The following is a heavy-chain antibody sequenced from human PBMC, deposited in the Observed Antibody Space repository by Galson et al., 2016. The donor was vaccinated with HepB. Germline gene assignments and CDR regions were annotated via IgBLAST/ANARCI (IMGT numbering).Heavy chain of an antibody. CDR1: GFTFSSYS. J-gene: IGHJ3*02. CDR2: ISSSSSTI. Sequence: SLRLSCAASGFTFSSYSMNWVRQAPGKGLEWVSYISSSSSTIYYADSVKGRFTISRDNAKNSLYLQMNSLRDEDTAVYYCAGRIAAARGPAFDIWRQGTMVTVSS. CDR3: AGRIAAARGPAFDI. V-gene: IGHV3-48*02. D-gene: IGHD6-13*01.